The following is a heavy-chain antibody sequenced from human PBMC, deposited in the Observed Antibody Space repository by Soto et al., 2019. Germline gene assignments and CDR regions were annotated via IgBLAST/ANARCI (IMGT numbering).Heavy chain of an antibody. CDR2: IYKGGGT. CDR3: ASTRDSGTSYYFDY. D-gene: IGHD1-26*01. CDR1: GFTVNSHY. Sequence: EVQLAEFGGGLIQPGGSLRLSCAASGFTVNSHYMSWVRQGPGKGLAWVSVIYKGGGTFYADSVKGRFTISRDNSKNTVFLQMNSLRAEDTAVYYCASTRDSGTSYYFDYWGQGTLVTVSS. V-gene: IGHV3-53*01. J-gene: IGHJ4*02.